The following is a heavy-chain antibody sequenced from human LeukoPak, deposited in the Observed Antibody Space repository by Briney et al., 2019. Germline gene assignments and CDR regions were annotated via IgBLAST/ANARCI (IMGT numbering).Heavy chain of an antibody. Sequence: ASVKVSCKTSGYNFTNYYMHWVRQAPGHGLEWMGIMNPSGDTTTYAEKFQGRVTMTRYTSTSTVYMELSSLRSEDTAVYYCARGGALRYFEWFSAYWGQGTLVTVSS. D-gene: IGHD3-9*01. V-gene: IGHV1-46*01. CDR1: GYNFTNYY. CDR2: MNPSGDTT. J-gene: IGHJ4*02. CDR3: ARGGALRYFEWFSAY.